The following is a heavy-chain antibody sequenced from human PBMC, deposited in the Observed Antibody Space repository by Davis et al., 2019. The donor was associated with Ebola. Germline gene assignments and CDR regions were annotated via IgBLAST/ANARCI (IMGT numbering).Heavy chain of an antibody. CDR3: ARAPDVSDRKTVDT. V-gene: IGHV3-72*01. CDR2: IRNRLYSYAT. D-gene: IGHD1-14*01. CDR1: GFTFRDHY. J-gene: IGHJ5*02. Sequence: GESLKISCAASGFTFRDHYMDWVRQAPGKGLEWVGRIRNRLYSYATEYAPSVKGRFVFSRDDSKNSLYLQMNSLKIEDTAVYYCARAPDVSDRKTVDTWGQGTQVTVSS.